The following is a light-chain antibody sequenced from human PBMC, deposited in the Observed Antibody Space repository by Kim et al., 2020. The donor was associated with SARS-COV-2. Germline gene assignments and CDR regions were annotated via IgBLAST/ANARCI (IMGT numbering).Light chain of an antibody. CDR2: QDS. Sequence: SYELTQPPSVSVSPGQTASITCSGDKLGDKYACWYHQKPGQSPVLVIYQDSKRPSGIPERFSGSNSGNTATLTISGTQAMDEADYYCQAWDTSTHWVFGGGTQLTVL. V-gene: IGLV3-1*01. J-gene: IGLJ3*02. CDR1: KLGDKY. CDR3: QAWDTSTHWV.